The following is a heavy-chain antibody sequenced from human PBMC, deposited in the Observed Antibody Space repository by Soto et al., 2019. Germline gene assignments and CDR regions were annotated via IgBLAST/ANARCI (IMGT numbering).Heavy chain of an antibody. D-gene: IGHD3-10*01. CDR1: GLDFSNDA. V-gene: IGHV3-30*14. Sequence: QVQLVGSGGGVVQPGRSLRLFCAASGLDFSNDAMHWVRQAPGKGLEWVALISYDESVKHYANAVNGRFSISRDSSMNTLFLHMNSLSTEDTGVYLCARAQGGYSSGDMDVWGQGATGTVSS. CDR3: ARAQGGYSSGDMDV. J-gene: IGHJ6*02. CDR2: ISYDESVK.